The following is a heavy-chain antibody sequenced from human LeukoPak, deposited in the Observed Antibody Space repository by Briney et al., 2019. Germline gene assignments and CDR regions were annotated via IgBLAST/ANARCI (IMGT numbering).Heavy chain of an antibody. Sequence: PSETLSLTCAVYGGSFSGYYWSWIRQPPGKGLEWIGEINHSGSTNYSPSLKSRVTISVDTSKNQFSLKLSSVTAADTAVYYCARTHPKYIPLYYFDYWGQGTLVTVSS. CDR2: INHSGST. CDR1: GGSFSGYY. V-gene: IGHV4-34*01. J-gene: IGHJ4*02. CDR3: ARTHPKYIPLYYFDY. D-gene: IGHD2-2*02.